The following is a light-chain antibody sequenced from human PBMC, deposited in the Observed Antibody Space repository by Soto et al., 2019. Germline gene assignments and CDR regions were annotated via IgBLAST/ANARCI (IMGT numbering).Light chain of an antibody. Sequence: TQCPGSITKNKRERATLSCRASQSVSSSYLAWYQQKPGQAPRLLIYGASSRATGIPDRFSGSGSGTDFALTISRLEPEDFAVYYCQQYGSSPRTFGQGTKVDIK. CDR2: GAS. CDR3: QQYGSSPRT. CDR1: QSVSSSY. J-gene: IGKJ1*01. V-gene: IGKV3-20*01.